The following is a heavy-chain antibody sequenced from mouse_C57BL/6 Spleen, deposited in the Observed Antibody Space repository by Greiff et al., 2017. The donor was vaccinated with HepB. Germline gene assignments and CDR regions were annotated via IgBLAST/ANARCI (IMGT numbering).Heavy chain of an antibody. CDR3: ARSGQLRLRGGAMDY. D-gene: IGHD3-2*02. V-gene: IGHV1-18*01. Sequence: EVQLQQSGPELVKPGASVKIPCKASGYTFTDYNMDWVKQSHGKSLEWIGDINPNNGGTIYNQKFKGKATLTVDKSSSTAYMALRSLTSEDTAVYYSARSGQLRLRGGAMDYWGQGTSVTVSS. CDR1: GYTFTDYN. CDR2: INPNNGGT. J-gene: IGHJ4*01.